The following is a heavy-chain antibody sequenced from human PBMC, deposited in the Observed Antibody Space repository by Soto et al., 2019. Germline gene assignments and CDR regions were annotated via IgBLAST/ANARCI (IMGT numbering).Heavy chain of an antibody. CDR3: ARSPPAGESYYDSSGYYYGLDY. J-gene: IGHJ4*02. CDR1: GGSFSGYY. V-gene: IGHV4-34*01. D-gene: IGHD3-22*01. Sequence: SETLSLTCAVYGGSFSGYYWSWIRQPPGKGLEWIGEINHSGSTNYNPSLKSRVTISVDTSKNQFSLKLSSVTAADTAVYYCARSPPAGESYYDSSGYYYGLDYWGQGTLVTVSS. CDR2: INHSGST.